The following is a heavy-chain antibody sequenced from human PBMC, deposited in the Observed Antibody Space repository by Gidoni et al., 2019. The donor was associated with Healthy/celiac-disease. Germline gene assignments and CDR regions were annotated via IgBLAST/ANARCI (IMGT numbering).Heavy chain of an antibody. D-gene: IGHD3-22*01. CDR3: AREDFHDSSGYYPDY. CDR2: ISSSSSYI. CDR1: GFTFSSYR. Sequence: EVQLVESGGGLVKPGGSLRLSCAASGFTFSSYRMNWVRQAPGKGLEWVSSISSSSSYIYYADSVKGRFTISRDNAKNSLYLQMNSLRAEDTAVYYCAREDFHDSSGYYPDYWGQGTLVTVSS. J-gene: IGHJ4*02. V-gene: IGHV3-21*01.